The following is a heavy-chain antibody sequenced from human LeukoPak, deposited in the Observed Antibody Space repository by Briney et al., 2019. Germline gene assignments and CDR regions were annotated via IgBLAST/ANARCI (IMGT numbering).Heavy chain of an antibody. J-gene: IGHJ4*02. V-gene: IGHV3-30*19. CDR2: ISYDGSNK. D-gene: IGHD3-10*01. CDR3: ARTYYYGSGSYLVFDY. Sequence: SGGSLRLSCAASGFIFSSYGMHWVRQAPGKGLEWVAVISYDGSNKYYADSVKGRFTISRDNSKNTLYLQMNSLRAEDTAVYYCARTYYYGSGSYLVFDYWGQGTLVTVSS. CDR1: GFIFSSYG.